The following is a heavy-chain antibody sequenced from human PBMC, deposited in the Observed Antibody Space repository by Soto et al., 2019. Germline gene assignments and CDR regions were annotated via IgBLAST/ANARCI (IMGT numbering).Heavy chain of an antibody. CDR1: GYTLTSYG. Sequence: ASVKVSCKASGYTLTSYGISWVRQAPGQGLEWMGWISAYSGKANYAQKFQGRVTMTTDTSTSTAYMELRSLRSDDTAVYYCVRDNSGDFWSGYSHYYFDYWGQGTLVTVPS. J-gene: IGHJ4*02. V-gene: IGHV1-18*01. CDR3: VRDNSGDFWSGYSHYYFDY. CDR2: ISAYSGKA. D-gene: IGHD3-3*01.